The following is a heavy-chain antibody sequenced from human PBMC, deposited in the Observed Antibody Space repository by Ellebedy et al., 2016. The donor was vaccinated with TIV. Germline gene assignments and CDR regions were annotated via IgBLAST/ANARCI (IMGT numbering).Heavy chain of an antibody. V-gene: IGHV3-48*03. J-gene: IGHJ5*02. CDR1: GCPFRSYE. CDR2: ISSSGGTI. Sequence: GESLKISCAASGCPFRSYEMSWVRQAPGKRLEWVLYISSSGGTIYSADSVKGRFAISRDNAKNSLYLQMNNLRAEDTAVYYCTNRPRAWGQGTLVTVSS. CDR3: TNRPRA.